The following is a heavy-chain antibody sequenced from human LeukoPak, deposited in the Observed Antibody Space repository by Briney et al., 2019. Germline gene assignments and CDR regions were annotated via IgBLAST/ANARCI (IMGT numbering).Heavy chain of an antibody. Sequence: GGSLSLSCAASGFTFSSYAMSWVRQAPGKGLEWVSAISGSGGSTYYADSVKGRFTISRDNSKNTLYLQMNSLRAEDTAVYYCAKDSGSYPIPYYFDYWGQGTLVTVSS. D-gene: IGHD1-26*01. V-gene: IGHV3-23*01. CDR2: ISGSGGST. J-gene: IGHJ4*02. CDR1: GFTFSSYA. CDR3: AKDSGSYPIPYYFDY.